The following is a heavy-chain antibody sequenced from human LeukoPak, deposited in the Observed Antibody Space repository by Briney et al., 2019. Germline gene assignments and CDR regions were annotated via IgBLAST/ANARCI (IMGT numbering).Heavy chain of an antibody. CDR1: GYTFTSYA. CDR2: INTNTGNP. Sequence: ASVKVSCKASGYTFTSYAMNWVRQAPGQGLEWMGWINTNTGNPTYAQGFTGRFVFSLDTSVSTAYLQISSLKAEDTAVYYCARDAIYCGGDCYDAFDIWGQGTMVTVSS. CDR3: ARDAIYCGGDCYDAFDI. V-gene: IGHV7-4-1*02. J-gene: IGHJ3*02. D-gene: IGHD2-21*02.